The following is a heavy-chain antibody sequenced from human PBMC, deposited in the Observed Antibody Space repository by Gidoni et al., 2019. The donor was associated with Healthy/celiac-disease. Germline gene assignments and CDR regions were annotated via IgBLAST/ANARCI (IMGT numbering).Heavy chain of an antibody. J-gene: IGHJ4*02. CDR1: GFTFSSYG. CDR2: IWYDGSNK. D-gene: IGHD6-13*01. CDR3: ARDSQGMVDGVKQEVGWRPQYYFDY. Sequence: QVQLVESGGGVVQPGRSLRLSCAASGFTFSSYGMHWVRQAPGKGLEWVAVIWYDGSNKYYADSVKGRFTISRDNSKNTLYLQMNSLRAEDTAVYYCARDSQGMVDGVKQEVGWRPQYYFDYWGQGTLVTVSS. V-gene: IGHV3-33*01.